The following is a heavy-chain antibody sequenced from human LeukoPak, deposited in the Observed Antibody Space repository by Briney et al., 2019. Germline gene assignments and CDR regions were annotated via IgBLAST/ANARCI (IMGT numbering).Heavy chain of an antibody. V-gene: IGHV3-33*01. D-gene: IGHD2-2*01. CDR1: GFTFSSYG. CDR3: ARGYCSSTNCPKAYYFDY. J-gene: IGHJ4*02. CDR2: IWYDGSNK. Sequence: GGSLRLSCAASGFTFSSYGMHWVRQAPGKGLEWVAVIWYDGSNKYYADSVKGRFTISRDNAKNTLYLQMNSLRAEDTAVYYCARGYCSSTNCPKAYYFDYWGQGTLVTVSS.